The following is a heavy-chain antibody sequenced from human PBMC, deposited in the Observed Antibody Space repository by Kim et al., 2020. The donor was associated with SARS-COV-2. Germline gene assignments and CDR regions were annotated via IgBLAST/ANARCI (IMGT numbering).Heavy chain of an antibody. D-gene: IGHD3-9*01. CDR1: GFTFDDYA. CDR3: AKEGIIRYFDWVTDTYYGMDV. Sequence: GGSLRLSCAASGFTFDDYAMHWVRQAPGKGLEWVSLISGDGGSTYYADSVKGRFTISRDNSKNSLYLQMNSLRTEDTALYYCAKEGIIRYFDWVTDTYYGMDVWGQGTTVTVSS. CDR2: ISGDGGST. J-gene: IGHJ6*02. V-gene: IGHV3-43*02.